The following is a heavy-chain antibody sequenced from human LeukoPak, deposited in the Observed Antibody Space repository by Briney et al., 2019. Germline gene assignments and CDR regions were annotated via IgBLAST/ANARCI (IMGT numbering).Heavy chain of an antibody. Sequence: SETLSLTCTVSGGSISSSSYHWGWIRQPPGKGLEWIGSIYYSGSTYYNPSLKSRVTISVDTSKNQFSLKLSSVTAADTAVYYCARHGTTPEPLDPWGQGTLVTVSS. CDR2: IYYSGST. CDR1: GGSISSSSYH. D-gene: IGHD1-7*01. CDR3: ARHGTTPEPLDP. V-gene: IGHV4-39*01. J-gene: IGHJ5*02.